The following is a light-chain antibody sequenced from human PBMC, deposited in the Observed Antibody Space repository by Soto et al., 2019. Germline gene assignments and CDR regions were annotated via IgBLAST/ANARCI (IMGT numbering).Light chain of an antibody. J-gene: IGKJ3*01. CDR2: AAS. V-gene: IGKV1-9*01. Sequence: DIQLTQSPSFLSASVGDRVTITCRASQGISSYLAWYQLKPGKAPKLLISAASTLQSGVPSRFSGSGSGTEFTLPISSLQPEDFATYYCQQLNSYPLTFGPGTKVDIK. CDR1: QGISSY. CDR3: QQLNSYPLT.